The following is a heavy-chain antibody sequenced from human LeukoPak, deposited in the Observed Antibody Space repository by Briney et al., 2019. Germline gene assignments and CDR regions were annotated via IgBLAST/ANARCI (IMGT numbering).Heavy chain of an antibody. D-gene: IGHD3-10*01. V-gene: IGHV1-2*02. CDR1: GYTFTCYY. CDR2: INPNSGGT. Sequence: ASVKVSCKASGYTFTCYYMHWVRQAPGQGLEGMGWINPNSGGTNYAQKFQGRVTMTRDTSISTAYMELSRLRSDDTAVYYCARERVTMVRGVDAFDIWGQGTMVTVSS. CDR3: ARERVTMVRGVDAFDI. J-gene: IGHJ3*02.